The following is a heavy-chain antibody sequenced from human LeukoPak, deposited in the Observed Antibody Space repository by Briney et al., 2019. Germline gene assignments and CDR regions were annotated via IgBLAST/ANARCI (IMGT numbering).Heavy chain of an antibody. CDR2: IYYGGSP. D-gene: IGHD3-9*01. J-gene: IGHJ6*04. CDR3: ARGAILTGTSL. Sequence: SETLSLTCTVSGGYISSYYWSWIRQPPGKGLEWIGYIYYGGSPKYNPSLKSRVTISLDTSKSQFSLNLTSVTAADTAMYYRARGAILTGTSLWGKGTTVTISS. CDR1: GGYISSYY. V-gene: IGHV4-59*01.